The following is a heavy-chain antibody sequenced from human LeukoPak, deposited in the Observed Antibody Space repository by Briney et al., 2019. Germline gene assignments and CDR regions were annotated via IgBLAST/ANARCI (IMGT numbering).Heavy chain of an antibody. CDR2: ISSSGSTI. J-gene: IGHJ6*03. CDR3: ARYLRYCSSTSCYGYYYYMDV. V-gene: IGHV3-48*03. CDR1: GFIFNSYE. Sequence: GGSLRLSCAASGFIFNSYEMNWVRQAPGKGLEWVAYISSSGSTIYYADSVKGRFTISRDNAKNSQYLQMNSLRAEDTAVYYCARYLRYCSSTSCYGYYYYMDVWGKGTTVTISS. D-gene: IGHD2-2*01.